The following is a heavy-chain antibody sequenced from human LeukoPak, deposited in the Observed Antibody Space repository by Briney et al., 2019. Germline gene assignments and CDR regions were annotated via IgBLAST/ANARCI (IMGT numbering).Heavy chain of an antibody. D-gene: IGHD3-10*01. Sequence: SETLSLTCTVSGGSISSYYWSWIRQPPGKGLEWIGYIYTSGSTNYNPSLKSRVTIPVDTSKNHFSLKLTSVTAADTAVYFCARLLWFGEFATLGYFDYWGQGTLVTVSS. CDR2: IYTSGST. CDR3: ARLLWFGEFATLGYFDY. V-gene: IGHV4-4*09. J-gene: IGHJ4*02. CDR1: GGSISSYY.